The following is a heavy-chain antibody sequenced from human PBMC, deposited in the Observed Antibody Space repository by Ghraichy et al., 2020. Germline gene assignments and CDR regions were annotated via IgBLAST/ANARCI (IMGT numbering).Heavy chain of an antibody. Sequence: ASVKVSCKASGYTFTSYAMHWVRQAPGQRLEWMGWINAGNGNTKYSQKFQGRVTITRDTSASTAYMELSSLRSEDTAVYYCARGANHPTIFGVVTHHYYGMDVWGQGTTVTVSS. J-gene: IGHJ6*02. D-gene: IGHD3-3*01. CDR1: GYTFTSYA. V-gene: IGHV1-3*01. CDR2: INAGNGNT. CDR3: ARGANHPTIFGVVTHHYYGMDV.